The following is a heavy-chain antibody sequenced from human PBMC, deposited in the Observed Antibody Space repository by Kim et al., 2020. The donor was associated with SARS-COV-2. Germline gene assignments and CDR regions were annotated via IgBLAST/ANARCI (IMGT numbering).Heavy chain of an antibody. J-gene: IGHJ6*02. CDR1: GFIFSDHY. V-gene: IGHV3-72*01. CDR2: TRNKANSYTT. Sequence: GGYLRLSCAASGFIFSDHYMDWVRQAPGKGLEWVGRTRNKANSYTTEYAASVKGRFTISRDDSKNSLYLQMNSLKTEDTAVYYCARASRDILTGHSLYYYYNMDVWGQGTTVTVSS. D-gene: IGHD3-9*01. CDR3: ARASRDILTGHSLYYYYNMDV.